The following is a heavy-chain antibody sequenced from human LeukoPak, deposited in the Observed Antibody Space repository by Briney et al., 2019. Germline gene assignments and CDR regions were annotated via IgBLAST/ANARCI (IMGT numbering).Heavy chain of an antibody. V-gene: IGHV4-39*02. CDR2: ITNSGST. Sequence: PSETLSLTCTVSGGSISSGSYYWSWIRQPAGKGLEWIGTITNSGSTYYNPSLKSRVTISVDTSKNQFSLKLSSATAADTAVYYCATEISYWGQGTLVTVSS. J-gene: IGHJ4*02. CDR3: ATEISY. CDR1: GGSISSGSYY.